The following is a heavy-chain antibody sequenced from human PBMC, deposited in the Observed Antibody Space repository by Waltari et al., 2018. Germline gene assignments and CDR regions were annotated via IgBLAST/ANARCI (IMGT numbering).Heavy chain of an antibody. CDR3: ARDRGSDFWSGYYLLNWFDP. CDR1: GGSISSYY. Sequence: QVQLQESGPGLVKPSETLSLTCTVSGGSISSYYWSWIRQPAGQGLEWIGRIYTSGSPNYNPSLKSRVTMSVDTSKNQFSLKLSSVTAADTAVYYCARDRGSDFWSGYYLLNWFDPWGQGTLVTVSS. J-gene: IGHJ5*02. D-gene: IGHD3-3*01. CDR2: IYTSGSP. V-gene: IGHV4-4*07.